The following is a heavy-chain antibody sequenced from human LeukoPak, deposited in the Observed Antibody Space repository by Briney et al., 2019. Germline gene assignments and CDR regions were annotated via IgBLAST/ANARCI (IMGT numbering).Heavy chain of an antibody. Sequence: GGSLRLSCAASGLTFSNYAMHWVRQAPGKGLEWVAVISFDGSNAYYADSVRGRFTISRDNSKDTVYLQVNSLRAEDTAVYYCAKDSYWGQGTLVAVSS. CDR2: ISFDGSNA. CDR3: AKDSY. J-gene: IGHJ4*02. V-gene: IGHV3-30-3*01. CDR1: GLTFSNYA.